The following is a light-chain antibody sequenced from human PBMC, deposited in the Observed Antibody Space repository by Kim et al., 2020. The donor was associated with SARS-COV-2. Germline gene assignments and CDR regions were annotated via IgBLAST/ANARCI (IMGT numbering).Light chain of an antibody. CDR3: QVWDSGSDQWV. CDR2: YDT. Sequence: APGKTATITCGGDDNGTRSVHWYQQKPGQAPVLVIYYDTDRPSGIPERFSASDSGNTATLTVSRVEAGDEADYYCQVWDSGSDQWVFGGGTQLTVL. CDR1: DNGTRS. J-gene: IGLJ3*02. V-gene: IGLV3-21*04.